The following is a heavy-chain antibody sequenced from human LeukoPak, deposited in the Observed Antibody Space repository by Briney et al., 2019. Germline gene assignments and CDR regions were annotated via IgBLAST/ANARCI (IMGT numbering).Heavy chain of an antibody. CDR2: IYHSGST. CDR3: ASQQQLVLLDWFDP. J-gene: IGHJ5*02. D-gene: IGHD6-13*01. CDR1: GYSISSGYY. Sequence: SETLSLTCTVSGYSISSGYYWGWIRQPPGKGLEWIGNIYHSGSTYYNPSLKSRLTISVDTSKNQFSLKLSPVTAADTAVYYCASQQQLVLLDWFDPWGQGTLVTVSS. V-gene: IGHV4-38-2*02.